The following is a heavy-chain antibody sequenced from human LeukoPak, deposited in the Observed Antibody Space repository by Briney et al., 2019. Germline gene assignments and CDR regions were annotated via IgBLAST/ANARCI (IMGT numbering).Heavy chain of an antibody. CDR2: IYYSGST. Sequence: SETLSLTCTVSGGSISSSSYYWGWIRQPPGKGLEWIGSIYYSGSTYYNPSLKSRVTISVDTSKNQFSLKLSSVTAADTAVYYCARQDTAMGHDAFDIWGQGTMVTASS. CDR3: ARQDTAMGHDAFDI. V-gene: IGHV4-39*01. D-gene: IGHD5-18*01. J-gene: IGHJ3*02. CDR1: GGSISSSSYY.